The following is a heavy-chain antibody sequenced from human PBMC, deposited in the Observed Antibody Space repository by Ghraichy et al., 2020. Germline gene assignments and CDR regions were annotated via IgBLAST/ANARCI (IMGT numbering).Heavy chain of an antibody. Sequence: GGSLRLSCAASGFTFSSYSMNWVRQAPGKGLEWVSSISSSSSYIYYADSVKGRFTISRDNAKNSLYLQMNSLRAEDTAVYYCAREYSAQGDAFDIWGQGTMVTVSS. CDR1: GFTFSSYS. V-gene: IGHV3-21*01. CDR2: ISSSSSYI. D-gene: IGHD2-15*01. J-gene: IGHJ3*02. CDR3: AREYSAQGDAFDI.